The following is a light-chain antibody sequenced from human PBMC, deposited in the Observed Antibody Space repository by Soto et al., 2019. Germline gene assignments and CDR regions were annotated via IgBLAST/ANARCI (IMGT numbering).Light chain of an antibody. J-gene: IGKJ1*01. V-gene: IGKV1-39*01. CDR1: QNISTY. CDR2: AAS. Sequence: DIQMTQSPSSLSASVGDRVTITCRASQNISTYLNCYQQKSGKAPKLLIYAASSLQGGVPSRFSGSGSGTDFILTINSLKPEDFATYYCQQSYITSYTFGQGTKVEIK. CDR3: QQSYITSYT.